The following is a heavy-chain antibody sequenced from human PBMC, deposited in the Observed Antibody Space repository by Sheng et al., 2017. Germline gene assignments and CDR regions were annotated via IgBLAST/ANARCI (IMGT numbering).Heavy chain of an antibody. Sequence: QVQLVQSGAEVKKPGSSVKVSCKASGGTFSSYAISWVRQAPGQGLEWMGGIIPIFGTANYAQKFQGRVTITTDESTSTAYMELSSLRSEDTAVYYCARDLGWAPLPRPWMFDPWGRGTVGHRLL. CDR3: ARDLGWAPLPRPWMFDP. CDR1: GGTFSSYA. D-gene: IGHD5-12*01. J-gene: IGHJ5*01. CDR2: IIPIFGTA. V-gene: IGHV1-69*05.